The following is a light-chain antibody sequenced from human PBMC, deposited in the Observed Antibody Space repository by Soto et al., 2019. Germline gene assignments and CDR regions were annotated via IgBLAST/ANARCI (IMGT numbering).Light chain of an antibody. CDR3: LQDYDYPRT. Sequence: AIQMTQSPSSLSASVGARVTITCRASQGIRNDLGWYQQKPGKAPKLLIYAASSLQSGVPSRFSGSGSGTDFTLTISSVQPEDFATYYCLQDYDYPRTFGQETKVEIK. V-gene: IGKV1-6*01. CDR1: QGIRND. CDR2: AAS. J-gene: IGKJ1*01.